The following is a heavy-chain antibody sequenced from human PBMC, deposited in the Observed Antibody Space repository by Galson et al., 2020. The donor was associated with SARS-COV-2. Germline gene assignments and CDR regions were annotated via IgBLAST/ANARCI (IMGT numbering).Heavy chain of an antibody. Sequence: GGSLRPSCAASGFTFSDYHMSWIRQAPEKGLECVSYISSSGSTIYYADSVQGRFTISRDNAKNSLYLQMNSLRAEDTPVYYCASLGGYYCYYGMDVWGQGTTVTVSS. J-gene: IGHJ6*02. V-gene: IGHV3-11*01. CDR3: ASLGGYYCYYGMDV. CDR2: ISSSGSTI. D-gene: IGHD3-16*01. CDR1: GFTFSDYH.